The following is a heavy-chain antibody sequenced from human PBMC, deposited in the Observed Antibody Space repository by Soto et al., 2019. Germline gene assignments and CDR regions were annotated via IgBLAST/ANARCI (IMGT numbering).Heavy chain of an antibody. V-gene: IGHV3-7*01. J-gene: IGHJ5*02. Sequence: GGSLRLSCAASGFTFSSYWMSWVRQAPGKGLEWVANIKQDGSEKYYVDSVKGRFTISRDNAKNSLYLQMNSLRAEDTAVYYCARLSQLVLLQYFWFDPWGQGTLVTVSS. D-gene: IGHD6-13*01. CDR1: GFTFSSYW. CDR3: ARLSQLVLLQYFWFDP. CDR2: IKQDGSEK.